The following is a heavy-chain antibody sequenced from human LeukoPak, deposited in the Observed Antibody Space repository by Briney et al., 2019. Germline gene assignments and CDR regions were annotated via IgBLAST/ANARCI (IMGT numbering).Heavy chain of an antibody. Sequence: PGGSLRLSCAASGFTFSSYSMNWVRQAPGKGLEWVSSISSSSSYIYYADSVKGRFTISRDNAKNSLYLQMNSLRAEDTAGYYCAREGYDFWSGYYTVNYWGQGTLVTVSS. CDR3: AREGYDFWSGYYTVNY. V-gene: IGHV3-21*01. CDR2: ISSSSSYI. D-gene: IGHD3-3*01. J-gene: IGHJ4*02. CDR1: GFTFSSYS.